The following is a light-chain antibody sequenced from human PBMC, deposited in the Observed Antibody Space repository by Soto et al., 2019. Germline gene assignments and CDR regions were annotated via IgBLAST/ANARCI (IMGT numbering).Light chain of an antibody. V-gene: IGKV3-11*01. CDR2: DAS. CDR3: QQHSHWPPWT. Sequence: EIVLTQSPATLSLSPGERATLSCRASQSVSSYLAWYQQKPGQAPRLLIYDASNRATGIPARFSGSGAGTDFTLTISSLEPEDFAVYYCQQHSHWPPWTFGQGNRVQIQ. CDR1: QSVSSY. J-gene: IGKJ1*01.